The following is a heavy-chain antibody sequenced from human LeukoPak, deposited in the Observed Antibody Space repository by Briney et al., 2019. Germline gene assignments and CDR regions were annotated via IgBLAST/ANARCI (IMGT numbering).Heavy chain of an antibody. CDR3: ASMVRGVIIGTYFGY. V-gene: IGHV4-39*07. CDR1: GGSISSRSYY. CDR2: INHSGST. Sequence: SETLSLTCTVSGGSISSRSYYWGWIRQPPGKGLEWIGEINHSGSTNYNPSLKSRVTISVDTSKNQFSLKLSSVTAADTAVYYCASMVRGVIIGTYFGYWGQGTLVTVSS. D-gene: IGHD3-10*01. J-gene: IGHJ4*02.